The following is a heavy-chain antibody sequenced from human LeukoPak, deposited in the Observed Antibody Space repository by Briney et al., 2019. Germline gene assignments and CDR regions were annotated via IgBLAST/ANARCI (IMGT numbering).Heavy chain of an antibody. Sequence: SGGSLRLSCAASGFTFSSYSMNWVCQAPGKGLEWVAVIWYDGSNKYYADSVKGRFTISRDNPKNTLYLQMNSLRAEDTAVYYCARGTATPDYWGQGTLVTVSS. J-gene: IGHJ4*02. CDR2: IWYDGSNK. D-gene: IGHD2-21*02. V-gene: IGHV3-33*08. CDR3: ARGTATPDY. CDR1: GFTFSSYS.